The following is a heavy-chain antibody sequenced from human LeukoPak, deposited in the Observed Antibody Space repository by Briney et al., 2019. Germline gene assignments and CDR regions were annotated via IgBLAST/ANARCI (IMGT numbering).Heavy chain of an antibody. CDR3: AKGGESGYDTFDY. V-gene: IGHV3-30-3*01. CDR2: ISYDGSNK. J-gene: IGHJ4*02. D-gene: IGHD5-12*01. Sequence: GGSLRLSCAASGFTFSSYAMHWVRQAPGKGLEWVAVISYDGSNKYYADSVKGRFTISRDNAKNSLYLQMNSLRTEDTALYYCAKGGESGYDTFDYWGQGTLVTVSS. CDR1: GFTFSSYA.